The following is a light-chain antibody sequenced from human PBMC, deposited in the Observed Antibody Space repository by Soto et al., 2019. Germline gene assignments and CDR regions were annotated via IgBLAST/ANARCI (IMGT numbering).Light chain of an antibody. J-gene: IGKJ4*01. CDR3: QQYDNLLLT. V-gene: IGKV1-33*01. CDR1: QDISNY. Sequence: DIPMTRSPSSLSASVEDRVTITCQASQDISNYLNWYQQKPGKAPKLLIYDASNLETGVPSRFSGSGSGTDFTFTISSLQPEDIATYYCQQYDNLLLTFGGGTKVDIK. CDR2: DAS.